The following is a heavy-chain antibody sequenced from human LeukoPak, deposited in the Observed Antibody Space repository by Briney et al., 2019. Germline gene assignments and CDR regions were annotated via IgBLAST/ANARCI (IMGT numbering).Heavy chain of an antibody. CDR2: ISAYNGNT. D-gene: IGHD3-22*01. CDR3: ATGDYYDSSGYLPFFDY. CDR1: GYTFTSYG. J-gene: IGHJ4*02. Sequence: VASVKVSCKASGYTFTSYGISWVRQAPGQGPEWMGWISAYNGNTNYAQKFQGRVTITADESTSTAYMELSSLRSEDTAVYYCATGDYYDSSGYLPFFDYWGQGTLVTVSS. V-gene: IGHV1-18*01.